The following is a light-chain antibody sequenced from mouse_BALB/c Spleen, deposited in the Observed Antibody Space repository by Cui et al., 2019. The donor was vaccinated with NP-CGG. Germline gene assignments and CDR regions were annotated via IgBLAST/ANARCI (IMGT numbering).Light chain of an antibody. V-gene: IGLV1*01. J-gene: IGLJ1*01. CDR1: TGAVTTSNY. CDR3: ALWYSNHWV. CDR2: GTN. Sequence: QAFFAPGTSPTTSPGETVTLTCRSSTGAVTTSNYANWVQEKPDHLFTGLIGGTNNRAPGVPARFSGSLIGDKAALTITGAQTEDEAIYFCALWYSNHWVFGGGTKLTVL.